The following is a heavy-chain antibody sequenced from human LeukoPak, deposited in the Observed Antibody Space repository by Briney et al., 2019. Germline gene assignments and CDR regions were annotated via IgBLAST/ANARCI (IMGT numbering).Heavy chain of an antibody. V-gene: IGHV4-59*08. CDR3: ARLDRKIEGATFDY. D-gene: IGHD1-26*01. CDR1: GGSISSYY. Sequence: SETLSLTCTVSGGSISSYYWSWIRQPPGKGLEWIGYIYYSGSTNYNPSLKSRVTISVDTSKNQFSLKLSSVTAADTAVYYCARLDRKIEGATFDYWGQGTLVTVSS. CDR2: IYYSGST. J-gene: IGHJ4*02.